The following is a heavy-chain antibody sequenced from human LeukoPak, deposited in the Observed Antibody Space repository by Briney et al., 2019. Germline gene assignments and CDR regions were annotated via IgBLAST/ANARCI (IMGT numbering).Heavy chain of an antibody. Sequence: GASVKVSCKASGYSYSRHDINWLRQASGQGLEWMGWVNPDSGNTGYAQKFQGRVTMTSNTSITTAYMELSSLRSEDTAVYYCAREIRRYFDYWGQGTLVTVSS. V-gene: IGHV1-8*01. CDR3: AREIRRYFDY. J-gene: IGHJ4*02. CDR1: GYSYSRHD. CDR2: VNPDSGNT.